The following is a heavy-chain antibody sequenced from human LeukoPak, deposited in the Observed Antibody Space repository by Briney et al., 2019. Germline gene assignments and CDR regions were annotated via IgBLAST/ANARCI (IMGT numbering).Heavy chain of an antibody. CDR2: ISYDGSNK. D-gene: IGHD3-22*01. CDR3: AREIRYYDSSGDRWCDP. CDR1: GFTFSSYA. Sequence: GGSLRLSCAASGFTFSSYAMHWVRQAPGKWLEWVAVISYDGSNKYYADSVKGRFTISRDNSKNTLYLQMNSLRAEDTAVYYCAREIRYYDSSGDRWCDPWGQGTLVTVSS. J-gene: IGHJ5*02. V-gene: IGHV3-30*01.